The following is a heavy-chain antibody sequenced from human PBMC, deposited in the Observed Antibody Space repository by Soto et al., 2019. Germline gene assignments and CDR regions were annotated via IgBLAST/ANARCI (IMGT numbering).Heavy chain of an antibody. Sequence: QVQLVESGGGVVQPGRSLRLSCAASGFTFSHYGIHWVRQAPGKGLEWLAVISYDGSNKHYADSVKGRFTVSRDNSKNTLYLQMNSLRAEDTAVYFCARYSGKYQGPIDYGGQGTLGHRLL. CDR1: GFTFSHYG. J-gene: IGHJ4*02. CDR2: ISYDGSNK. CDR3: ARYSGKYQGPIDY. V-gene: IGHV3-30*03. D-gene: IGHD1-26*01.